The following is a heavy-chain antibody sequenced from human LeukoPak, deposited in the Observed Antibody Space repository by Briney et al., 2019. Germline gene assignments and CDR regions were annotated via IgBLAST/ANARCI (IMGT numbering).Heavy chain of an antibody. CDR1: GFTFSNYD. CDR3: ARDWSGSYYVPFDY. V-gene: IGHV3-48*03. D-gene: IGHD1-26*01. J-gene: IGHJ4*02. CDR2: ISSSGSTI. Sequence: GGSLRLSCAASGFTFSNYDMNWVRQAPGKGLEWVSYISSSGSTIYYADSVKGRFTISRDNAKNSLYLQMNSLRAEDTAVYYCARDWSGSYYVPFDYWGQGTLVTVSS.